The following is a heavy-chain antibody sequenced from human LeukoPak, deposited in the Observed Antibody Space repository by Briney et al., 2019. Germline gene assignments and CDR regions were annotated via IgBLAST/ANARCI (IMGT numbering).Heavy chain of an antibody. CDR3: TRVGYIDEGIDY. D-gene: IGHD5-24*01. Sequence: GGTLRLSCVASGFPFSSYWMTWVRQAPGKGLEWVANIKQDGSKKSYVDSVKGRFTISRDDAKNSLYLQMNSLRAEDTAIYYCTRVGYIDEGIDYWGQGTLVTVSS. CDR2: IKQDGSKK. CDR1: GFPFSSYW. J-gene: IGHJ4*02. V-gene: IGHV3-7*04.